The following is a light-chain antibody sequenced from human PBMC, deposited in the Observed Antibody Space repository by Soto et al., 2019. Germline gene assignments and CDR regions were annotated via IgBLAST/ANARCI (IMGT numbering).Light chain of an antibody. CDR2: SNN. Sequence: QSVLTQAPSASETPGQRVTISCSGGSSNIGRNTVNWYQQLPGTAPKLLIYSNNRRPSGVPDRFSGSKSGTSASLATSGLQSEDEADYYCAAWDDSLTDYVFGTGTKVTVL. J-gene: IGLJ1*01. CDR3: AAWDDSLTDYV. CDR1: SSNIGRNT. V-gene: IGLV1-44*01.